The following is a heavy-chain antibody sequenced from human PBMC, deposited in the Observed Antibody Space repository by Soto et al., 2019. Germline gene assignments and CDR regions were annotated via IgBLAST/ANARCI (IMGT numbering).Heavy chain of an antibody. D-gene: IGHD5-12*01. CDR1: GYTFNDYF. V-gene: IGHV1-2*02. Sequence: ASVKVSCKASGYTFNDYFLHWVRQAPGQGLEWMGWIIPASGVTHYAHNFQGRVTMTSDTSVSTVFMELSSLRSDDTAIYYCARGKNSGYDYFDYWGQ. CDR3: ARGKNSGYDYFDY. J-gene: IGHJ4*01. CDR2: IIPASGVT.